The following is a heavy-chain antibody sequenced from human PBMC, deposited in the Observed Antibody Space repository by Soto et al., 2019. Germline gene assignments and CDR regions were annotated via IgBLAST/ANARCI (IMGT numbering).Heavy chain of an antibody. CDR1: GFTFTRYS. V-gene: IGHV3-21*06. J-gene: IGHJ4*02. CDR2: ISSTTNYI. Sequence: PCGSLRLSCAASGFTFTRYSMNWVRQAPGKGLEWVSSISSTTNYIYYGDSMKGRFTISRDNAKNSLYLEMNSLRAEDTAVYYCERESEDLTSTCDYWGQGTLETVSA. CDR3: ERESEDLTSTCDY.